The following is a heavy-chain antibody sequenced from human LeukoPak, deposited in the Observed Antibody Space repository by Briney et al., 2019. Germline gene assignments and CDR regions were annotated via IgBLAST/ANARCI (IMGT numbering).Heavy chain of an antibody. Sequence: SETLSLTCTVSGGSISSNNYFWGWIRQPPGKGLEWIGSIYDSGSTYYNPSLKSRVTISVDTSKNQFSLKLSSVTAADTAVYYCASFRVSYYDSSGLSDAFDIWGQGTMVTVSS. V-gene: IGHV4-39*01. D-gene: IGHD3-22*01. CDR3: ASFRVSYYDSSGLSDAFDI. J-gene: IGHJ3*02. CDR1: GGSISSNNYF. CDR2: IYDSGST.